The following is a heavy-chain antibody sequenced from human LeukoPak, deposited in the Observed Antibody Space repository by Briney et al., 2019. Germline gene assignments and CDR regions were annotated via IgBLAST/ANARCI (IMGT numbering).Heavy chain of an antibody. J-gene: IGHJ5*02. CDR3: ATGTLYSSSWYHYWFDP. V-gene: IGHV4-4*02. CDR2: IYHSGST. D-gene: IGHD6-13*01. Sequence: PSETLSLTCAVSGGSISSSNWWSWVRQPPGKGLEWIGEIYHSGSTNYNPSLKSRVTISVDKSKNQFSLKLSSVTAADTAVYYCATGTLYSSSWYHYWFDPWGQGTLVTVSS. CDR1: GGSISSSNW.